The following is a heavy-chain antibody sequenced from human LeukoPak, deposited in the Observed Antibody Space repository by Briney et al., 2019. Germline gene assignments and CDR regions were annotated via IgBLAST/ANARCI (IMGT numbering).Heavy chain of an antibody. CDR2: IIPILGIA. J-gene: IGHJ3*01. CDR1: GGTFSSYA. V-gene: IGHV1-69*04. D-gene: IGHD3-22*01. CDR3: ARVDTYYCDSSGG. Sequence: SVKVSCKASGGTFSSYAIIWVRQAPGQGLEWMGRIIPILGIANYAQKFQGRVTITADKSTSTAYMELSSLRSEDTAVYYCARVDTYYCDSSGGWGQGTMVTVSS.